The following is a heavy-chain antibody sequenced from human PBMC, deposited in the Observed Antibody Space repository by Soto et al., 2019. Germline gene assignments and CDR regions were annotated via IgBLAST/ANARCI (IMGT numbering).Heavy chain of an antibody. CDR2: IYYSGST. D-gene: IGHD6-19*01. CDR1: GGSISSYY. CDR3: ARLVNSSGWYPNYYYYYGMDV. J-gene: IGHJ6*02. V-gene: IGHV4-59*08. Sequence: QVQLQESGPGLVKPSETLSLTCTVSGGSISSYYWSWIRQPPGKGLEWIGYIYYSGSTNYNPSLTSRVTLSVDTPKTQFSLKLSSVTAADAAVYYCARLVNSSGWYPNYYYYYGMDVWGQGTTVTVSS.